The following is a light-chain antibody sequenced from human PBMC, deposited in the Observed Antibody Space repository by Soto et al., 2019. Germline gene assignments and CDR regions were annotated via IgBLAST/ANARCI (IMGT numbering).Light chain of an antibody. CDR3: QQYDNWPPLT. CDR1: QSVGRN. J-gene: IGKJ4*01. V-gene: IGKV3D-15*01. CDR2: AAS. Sequence: EIVMTQSPATLSVSPGESATLSCRASQSVGRNLAWYQQRPGQSLRLLIYAASIRVTGIPARFSGSGSGTDFTLTISSLQSEDFAVYYCQQYDNWPPLTFGGGTKVEIK.